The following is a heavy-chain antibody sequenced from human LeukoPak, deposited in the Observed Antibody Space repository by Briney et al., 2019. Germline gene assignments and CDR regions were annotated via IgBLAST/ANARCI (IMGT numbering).Heavy chain of an antibody. CDR1: GLTFSGYA. CDR2: ISSSSTYI. D-gene: IGHD5-18*01. J-gene: IGHJ4*02. V-gene: IGHV3-21*01. Sequence: GGSLRLSCAVSGLTFSGYAMTWVRQAPGKGLEWVSSISSSSTYIYYADSVKGRFTVSRDNAKTSLYLQMNSLRAEDTAVYYCARDRTGGYSFGYGDYWGQGTLVTVSS. CDR3: ARDRTGGYSFGYGDY.